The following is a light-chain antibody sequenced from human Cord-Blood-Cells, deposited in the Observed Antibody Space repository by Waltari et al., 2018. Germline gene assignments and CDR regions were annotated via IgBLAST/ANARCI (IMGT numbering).Light chain of an antibody. CDR3: QQSYSTPFT. CDR1: QSISSY. J-gene: IGKJ3*01. CDR2: AAS. Sequence: DIQMTQSPSSLSASVGDRVTITCRASQSISSYLNWYQQKQGKAPKLLIYAASSLQSGVPSRFSGSGSGTDFTITISSLQPEDFATYYCQQSYSTPFTFGPGTKVDIK. V-gene: IGKV1-39*01.